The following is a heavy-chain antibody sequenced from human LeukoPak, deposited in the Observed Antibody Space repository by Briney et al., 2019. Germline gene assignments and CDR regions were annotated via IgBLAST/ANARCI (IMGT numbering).Heavy chain of an antibody. CDR3: ARVYPLRVPAAMDY. Sequence: GGSLRLSCAASGFTFSNAWMSWVRQAPGKGLEWVGRIKSKTDGGTTDYAAPVKGRFTISRDDSKNTLYLQMNSLKTEDTAVYYCARVYPLRVPAAMDYWGQGTLVTVSS. J-gene: IGHJ4*02. D-gene: IGHD2-2*01. V-gene: IGHV3-15*01. CDR2: IKSKTDGGTT. CDR1: GFTFSNAW.